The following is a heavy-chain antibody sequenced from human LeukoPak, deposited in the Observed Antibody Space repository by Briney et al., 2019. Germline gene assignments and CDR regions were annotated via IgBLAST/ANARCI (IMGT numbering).Heavy chain of an antibody. J-gene: IGHJ4*02. Sequence: SETLSLTCTVSGGSISSYYWSWIRQPPGKGLEWIGYIYYSGSNNYNPSLKSRVTTSVDTSKNQFSLKLSSVTAADTAVYYCARDGYPWASPGFDYWGQGTLVTVSS. CDR3: ARDGYPWASPGFDY. CDR2: IYYSGSN. D-gene: IGHD1-1*01. V-gene: IGHV4-59*01. CDR1: GGSISSYY.